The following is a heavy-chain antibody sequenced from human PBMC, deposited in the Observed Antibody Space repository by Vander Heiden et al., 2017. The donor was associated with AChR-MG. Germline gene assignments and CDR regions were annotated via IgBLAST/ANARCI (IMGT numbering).Heavy chain of an antibody. CDR3: ASPYCSSTSCYRWNWFDP. V-gene: IGHV4-39*01. Sequence: QLQLQESGPGLVKPSETLSLTCTVSGGSISSSSYYWGWIRQPPGKGLEWIGSIYYSGSTDYNPSLKSRVTISVDTSKNQFSLKLSSVTAADTAVYYCASPYCSSTSCYRWNWFDPWGQGTLVTVSS. CDR1: GGSISSSSYY. D-gene: IGHD2-2*01. J-gene: IGHJ5*02. CDR2: IYYSGST.